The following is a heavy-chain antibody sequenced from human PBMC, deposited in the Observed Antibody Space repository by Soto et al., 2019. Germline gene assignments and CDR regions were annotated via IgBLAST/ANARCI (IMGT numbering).Heavy chain of an antibody. V-gene: IGHV1-69*06. CDR2: IIPIFGTA. CDR1: GGTFSSYA. J-gene: IGHJ6*02. Sequence: GASVKVSCKASGGTFSSYAISWVRQAPGQGLEWMGGIIPIFGTANYAQKFQGRVTITADKSTSTAYMELSSLRSEDTAVYYCASAPATIRAWGRYYGMDVWGQGTTVTVSS. D-gene: IGHD6-25*01. CDR3: ASAPATIRAWGRYYGMDV.